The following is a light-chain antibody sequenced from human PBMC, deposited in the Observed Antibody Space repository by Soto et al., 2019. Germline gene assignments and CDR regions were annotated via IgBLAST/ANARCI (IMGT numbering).Light chain of an antibody. CDR3: QQRTNWPLT. V-gene: IGKV3-11*01. CDR2: DAS. J-gene: IGKJ4*01. Sequence: EVVMRQSPATLSVSPGERATLSCRASQSVSSNLAWYQQKPGQAPRLLISDASNRATGIPARFSGSGSGTDFTLTISSLEPEDFAVYYCQQRTNWPLTFGGGTKVDI. CDR1: QSVSSN.